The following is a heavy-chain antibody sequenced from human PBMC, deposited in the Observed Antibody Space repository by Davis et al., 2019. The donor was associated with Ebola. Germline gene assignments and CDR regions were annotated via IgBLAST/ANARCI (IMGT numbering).Heavy chain of an antibody. CDR2: INWNGGST. Sequence: GSLRLSCAASGFTFDDYGMSWVRQAPGKGLEWVSGINWNGGSTGYADSVKGRFTISRDNAKNSLYLQMNSLRAEDTALYYCARSPRYDFWSGYLGNFYMDVWGQGTTVTVSS. CDR1: GFTFDDYG. D-gene: IGHD3-3*01. V-gene: IGHV3-20*04. J-gene: IGHJ6*02. CDR3: ARSPRYDFWSGYLGNFYMDV.